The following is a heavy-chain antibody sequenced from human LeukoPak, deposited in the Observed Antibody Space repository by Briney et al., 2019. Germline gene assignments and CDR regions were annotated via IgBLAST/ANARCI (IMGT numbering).Heavy chain of an antibody. V-gene: IGHV1-2*06. CDR3: ARVRYRLAETYIDY. Sequence: ASVKVSCKASEYIFTGYYMHWVRQAPGQGLEWMGRINPNSGDTNYAQKFQGRVTMTRDTSISTAYMELSRLGSDDTAVYYCARVRYRLAETYIDYWGQGTLVTVSS. D-gene: IGHD3-16*01. J-gene: IGHJ4*02. CDR1: EYIFTGYY. CDR2: INPNSGDT.